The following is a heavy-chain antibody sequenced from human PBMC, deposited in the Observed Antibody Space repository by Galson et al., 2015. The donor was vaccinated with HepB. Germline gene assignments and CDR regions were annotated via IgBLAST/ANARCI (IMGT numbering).Heavy chain of an antibody. Sequence: SLRLSCAASGFTFSSYSMNWVRQAPGKGLEWVSYISSSSSTIYYADSVKGRFTISRDNAKNSLYLQMNSLRAEDTAVYYCARLPVVVAATRRFDAFDIWGQGTMVTVSS. D-gene: IGHD2-15*01. J-gene: IGHJ3*02. CDR1: GFTFSSYS. V-gene: IGHV3-48*01. CDR2: ISSSSSTI. CDR3: ARLPVVVAATRRFDAFDI.